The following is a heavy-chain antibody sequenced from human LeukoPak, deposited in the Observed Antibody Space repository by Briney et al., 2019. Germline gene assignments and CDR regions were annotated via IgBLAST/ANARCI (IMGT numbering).Heavy chain of an antibody. CDR1: GCSISSYY. CDR2: IYTSGST. CDR3: ATAYSSSWSQDYGMDA. Sequence: SESLSLTCTVSGCSISSYYWSWIRQPAGKGLEWIGRIYTSGSTNYNPSLKSRVTMLVDTSKNQFSLKLSSVTAADTAVYYCATAYSSSWSQDYGMDAWGQGTTVTVSS. V-gene: IGHV4-4*07. D-gene: IGHD6-13*01. J-gene: IGHJ6*02.